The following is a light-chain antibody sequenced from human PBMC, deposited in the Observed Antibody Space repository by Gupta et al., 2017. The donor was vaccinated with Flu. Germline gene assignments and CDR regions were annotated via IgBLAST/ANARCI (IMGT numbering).Light chain of an antibody. CDR1: TIGSIT. J-gene: IGLJ3*02. CDR2: DDR. Sequence: GKTSMVTGGATTIGSITVPWSQPSPGQAPVLFICDDRDRPSGIPDRFSGSNSGNTATLTISRVEAGDEADYYCQVWDTNSDHWVFGGGTKLTVL. V-gene: IGLV3-21*03. CDR3: QVWDTNSDHWV.